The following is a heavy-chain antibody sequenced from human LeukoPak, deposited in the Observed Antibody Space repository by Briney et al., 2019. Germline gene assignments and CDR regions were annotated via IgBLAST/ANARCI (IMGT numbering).Heavy chain of an antibody. CDR1: GGTFSSYA. D-gene: IGHD3-22*01. V-gene: IGHV1-69*05. CDR3: ARDIPGSSGHFNDAFDM. Sequence: GASVRASCKXSGGTFSSYAINWVRQAPGQGLEWMGRIIPIFHSINYAQKFQGRVTITTEQSTSTAYMELSSLRSEDTAVYYCARDIPGSSGHFNDAFDMWGQGTMVTVSS. CDR2: IIPIFHSI. J-gene: IGHJ3*02.